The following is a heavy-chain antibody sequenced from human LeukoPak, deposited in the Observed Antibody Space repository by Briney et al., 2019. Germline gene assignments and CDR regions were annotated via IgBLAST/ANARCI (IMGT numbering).Heavy chain of an antibody. V-gene: IGHV3-23*01. J-gene: IGHJ4*02. CDR1: GFTFSSYA. CDR2: ISGSGGST. CDR3: AKVDTIFGVVISYRLFDY. Sequence: GGSLRLSCAASGFTFSSYAMSWVRQAPGKGLEWVSAISGSGGSTYYADSVKGRFTISRDKSKNTLYLQMNSLRAEDTAVYYCAKVDTIFGVVISYRLFDYWGQGTLVTVSS. D-gene: IGHD3-3*01.